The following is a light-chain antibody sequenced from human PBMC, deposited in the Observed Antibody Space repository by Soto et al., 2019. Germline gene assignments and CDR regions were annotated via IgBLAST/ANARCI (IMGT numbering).Light chain of an antibody. Sequence: EIVMTQSPATLSVSPGERATLSCRASQSVGSNLAWYQQKPGQAPRLLMYGASTRATGIPARFSGSGSGTEFILTINSLQSEDFADYSCQQYSKWPPLTFGGGTKVEIK. CDR1: QSVGSN. CDR3: QQYSKWPPLT. J-gene: IGKJ4*01. CDR2: GAS. V-gene: IGKV3-15*01.